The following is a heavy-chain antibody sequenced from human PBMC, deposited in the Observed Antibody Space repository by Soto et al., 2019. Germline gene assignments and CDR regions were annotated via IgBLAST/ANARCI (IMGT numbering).Heavy chain of an antibody. V-gene: IGHV1-18*01. CDR1: GYTFTSYG. Sequence: ASVKVSCKASGYTFTSYGISWVRQAPGQGLEWMGWISAYNGNTNYAQKLQGRVTMTTDTSTSTAYMELRSLRSDDTAVYYCARDLGWKYQLLFGWFDPWGQGTLVTVSS. D-gene: IGHD2-2*01. J-gene: IGHJ5*02. CDR3: ARDLGWKYQLLFGWFDP. CDR2: ISAYNGNT.